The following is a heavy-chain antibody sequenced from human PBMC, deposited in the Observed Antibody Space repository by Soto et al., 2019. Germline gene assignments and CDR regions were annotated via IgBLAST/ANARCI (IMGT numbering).Heavy chain of an antibody. D-gene: IGHD3-9*01. V-gene: IGHV3-30*03. CDR3: ASPSTRTDYDILTGPHFDY. J-gene: IGHJ4*02. CDR1: GFTFSSYG. Sequence: SLRLSCAASGFTFSSYGMHWVRQAPGKGLEWVAVISYDGSNKYCADSVKGRFTISRDNSKNTLYLQMNSLRAEDTAVYYCASPSTRTDYDILTGPHFDYWGQGTLVTVSS. CDR2: ISYDGSNK.